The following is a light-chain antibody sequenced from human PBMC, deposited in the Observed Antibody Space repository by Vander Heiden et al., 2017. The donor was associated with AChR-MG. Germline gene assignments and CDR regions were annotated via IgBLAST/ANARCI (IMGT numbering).Light chain of an antibody. J-gene: IGKJ4*02. CDR2: EAS. V-gene: IGKV1-33*01. Sequence: DIQMTQSPSSLSASVGDRVTITCQASQDIRKYLNWYQLKPGKPPKLLIYEASTLERGVPSRFSGGGSGTDFSFTISGLQPEDFATYYCQHYHLLPRFGGGTRVETK. CDR1: QDIRKY. CDR3: QHYHLLPR.